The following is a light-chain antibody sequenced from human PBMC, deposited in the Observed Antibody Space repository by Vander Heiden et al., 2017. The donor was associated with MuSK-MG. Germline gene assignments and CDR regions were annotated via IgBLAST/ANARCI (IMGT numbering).Light chain of an antibody. Sequence: QSALTQPASVSGSPGPSSTISCTGTSSNVGGYNYVAWYQQHPGKAPKLIIYDVSDRPSGVSTRFSGSKSGNTASLTISVLQAEDEADYYCSSYTGSSTWVFGGGTKLTVL. V-gene: IGLV2-14*01. CDR2: DVS. CDR1: SSNVGGYNY. CDR3: SSYTGSSTWV. J-gene: IGLJ3*02.